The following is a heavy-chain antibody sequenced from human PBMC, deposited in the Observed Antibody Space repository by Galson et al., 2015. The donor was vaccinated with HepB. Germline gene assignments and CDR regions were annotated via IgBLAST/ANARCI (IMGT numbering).Heavy chain of an antibody. CDR2: ISSRGST. CDR1: GDTINSSAYY. J-gene: IGHJ5*02. V-gene: IGHV4-61*08. CDR3: GRNFWGGRAAIRWLDP. Sequence: SETLSLTCTVSGDTINSSAYYWSWIRQPPGKGLEWIGYISSRGSTKYAPSLNSRATISADPSMRQFSLKLTSVTAADTAIYYCGRNFWGGRAAIRWLDPWGQGTLVTVSS. D-gene: IGHD3-16*01.